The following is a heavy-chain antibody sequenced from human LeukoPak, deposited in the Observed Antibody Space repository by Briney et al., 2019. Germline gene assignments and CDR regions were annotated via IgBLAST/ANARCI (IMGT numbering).Heavy chain of an antibody. J-gene: IGHJ4*02. V-gene: IGHV1-69*05. CDR2: IIPIFGTA. Sequence: ASVKVSRKASGGTFSSYAISWVRQAPGQGLEWMGRIIPIFGTANYAQKFQGRVTITTDESTSTAYMELSSLRSEDTAVYYCAREGEGAYGDYENYWGQGTLVTVSS. D-gene: IGHD4-17*01. CDR1: GGTFSSYA. CDR3: AREGEGAYGDYENY.